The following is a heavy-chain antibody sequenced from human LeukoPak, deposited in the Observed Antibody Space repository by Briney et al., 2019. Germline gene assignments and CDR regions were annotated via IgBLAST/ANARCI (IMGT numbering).Heavy chain of an antibody. CDR1: GFSFSIYA. CDR2: ISGSGDNT. CDR3: AKASSGWHLFDY. D-gene: IGHD6-19*01. V-gene: IGHV3-23*01. Sequence: GGSLRLSCAASGFSFSIYAVIWVRQAPGKGLEWVSSISGSGDNTHYADSVKGRFIISRDNSKSTLYLRMNSLREEDTALYYCAKASSGWHLFDYWGQGTLVTVSS. J-gene: IGHJ4*02.